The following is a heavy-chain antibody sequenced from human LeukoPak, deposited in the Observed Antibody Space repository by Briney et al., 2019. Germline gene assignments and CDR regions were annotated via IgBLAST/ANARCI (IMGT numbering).Heavy chain of an antibody. D-gene: IGHD6-6*01. CDR3: AKDMVWQLDHIDY. Sequence: GGSLRLSCAASGFTFSNSAMSWVRQAPGKGLEWVSAISGSGVSTYYADSVKGRFTIPRDNSKNTLYLQMNSLRAEDTAVYYCAKDMVWQLDHIDYWGQGTLVTVSS. CDR1: GFTFSNSA. J-gene: IGHJ4*02. V-gene: IGHV3-23*01. CDR2: ISGSGVST.